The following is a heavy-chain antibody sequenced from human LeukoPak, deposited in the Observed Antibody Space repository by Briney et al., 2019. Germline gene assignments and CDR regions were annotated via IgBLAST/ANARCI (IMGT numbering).Heavy chain of an antibody. CDR3: ARGDQHLRD. J-gene: IGHJ4*02. D-gene: IGHD6-13*01. Sequence: PSETLSLTCTVSGGSISSYYWSWIRQPPGKGLEWIGYIYYSGSTNYNPSLKSRVTISVDTSKNQFSLQLNSVTPEDTAVYYCARGDQHLRDWGQGTLVTVSS. V-gene: IGHV4-59*12. CDR1: GGSISSYY. CDR2: IYYSGST.